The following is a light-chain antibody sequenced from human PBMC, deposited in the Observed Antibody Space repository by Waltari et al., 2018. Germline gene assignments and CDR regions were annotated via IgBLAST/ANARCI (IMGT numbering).Light chain of an antibody. Sequence: DIQMTQSPSSLSASVGDRVTITCRASERISRFLNWYQQKPGTAPTLLIYGASNLQSGVPTRFIGSGSGTDFTLTISSLQPEDFATYYCQQSYDTWTFGQGTKVEI. CDR2: GAS. J-gene: IGKJ1*01. CDR3: QQSYDTWT. V-gene: IGKV1-39*01. CDR1: ERISRF.